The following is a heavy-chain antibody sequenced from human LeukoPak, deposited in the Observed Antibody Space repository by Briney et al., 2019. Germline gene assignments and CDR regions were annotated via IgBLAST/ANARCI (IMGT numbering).Heavy chain of an antibody. CDR2: IFYSGNT. CDR3: TRHWSEFYNYGMGV. D-gene: IGHD3-3*01. J-gene: IGHJ6*02. V-gene: IGHV4-39*01. Sequence: KPGGSLRLSCAASGFTFSSYSMNWVRQARGKGLEWISIIFYSGNTHYNQSLKRRVTMSVDTSKNEFSLKLTSVTAADTAVYYCTRHWSEFYNYGMGVWGHGTTVTVSS. CDR1: GFTFSSYS.